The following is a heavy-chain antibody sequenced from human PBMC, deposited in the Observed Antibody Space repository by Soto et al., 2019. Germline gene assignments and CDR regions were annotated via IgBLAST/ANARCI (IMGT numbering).Heavy chain of an antibody. Sequence: PGGFLRLSCAASGFTFSSYGMSWVRQAPGKGLEWVSAISGSGGSTYYADSVKGRFTISRDNSKNTLYLQMNSLRAEDTAVYYCAKGSGTTILSSFDYWGQGTLVTVSS. V-gene: IGHV3-23*01. D-gene: IGHD6-6*01. J-gene: IGHJ4*02. CDR3: AKGSGTTILSSFDY. CDR2: ISGSGGST. CDR1: GFTFSSYG.